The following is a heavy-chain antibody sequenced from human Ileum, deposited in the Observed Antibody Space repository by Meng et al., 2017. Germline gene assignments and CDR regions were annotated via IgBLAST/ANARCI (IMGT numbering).Heavy chain of an antibody. CDR1: GCPVSDGYYY. Sequence: HLQVSGPGLYKPQPPPPLALPFSGCPVSDGYYYWIWVRQHPGKGLACIGHMYSSGNAYYTPSLNSRVSMSVDTSKNQFSVRLSSVTAADTAIYYCARVYYDSSGLNWFDSWGQGTLVTVSS. V-gene: IGHV4-31*02. J-gene: IGHJ5*01. D-gene: IGHD3-22*01. CDR3: ARVYYDSSGLNWFDS. CDR2: MYSSGNA.